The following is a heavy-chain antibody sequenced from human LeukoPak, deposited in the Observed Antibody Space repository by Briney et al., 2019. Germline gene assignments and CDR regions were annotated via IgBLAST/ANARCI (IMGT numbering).Heavy chain of an antibody. J-gene: IGHJ4*02. CDR2: IKSDGST. D-gene: IGHD3-22*01. V-gene: IGHV3-74*01. Sequence: GGSLRLSCAASGFTFSSYWMHWVRQAPGKGLVWVSRIKSDGSTNYADSVKGRFTISRDNSKNTLYLQMNTLRAEDTAIYYCAKGSSGSRPYYFDYWGQGTLATVSS. CDR3: AKGSSGSRPYYFDY. CDR1: GFTFSSYW.